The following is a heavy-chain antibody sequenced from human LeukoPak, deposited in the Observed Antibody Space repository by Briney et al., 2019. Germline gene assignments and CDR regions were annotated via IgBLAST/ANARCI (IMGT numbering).Heavy chain of an antibody. Sequence: ASVKVSCKASGYTFTSYGISWVRQAPGQGLEWMGWISAYNGDTNYAQNLQGRVTMTTDTSTSTAYMELRSLRSDDTAVYYCARAIYDSSGYYLYYFDYWGQGTLVTVSS. V-gene: IGHV1-18*01. CDR3: ARAIYDSSGYYLYYFDY. D-gene: IGHD3-22*01. J-gene: IGHJ4*02. CDR1: GYTFTSYG. CDR2: ISAYNGDT.